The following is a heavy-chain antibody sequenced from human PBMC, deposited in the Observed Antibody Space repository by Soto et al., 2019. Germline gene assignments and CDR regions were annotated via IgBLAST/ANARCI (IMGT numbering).Heavy chain of an antibody. V-gene: IGHV3-21*01. CDR3: ARVAY. CDR2: ISSGSSDT. J-gene: IGHJ4*02. CDR1: VFTFSRVS. Sequence: PVGSLRLSCEASVFTFSRVSMNCVRQFPGKWLEWVASISSGSSDTWYADSVKGRFIISRDNAQNSLFLQMNTLRPEDTAMYYCARVAYWGPGTQVIVS.